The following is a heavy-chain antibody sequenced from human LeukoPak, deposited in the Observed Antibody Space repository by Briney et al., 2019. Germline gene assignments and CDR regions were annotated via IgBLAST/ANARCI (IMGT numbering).Heavy chain of an antibody. CDR2: IIPIFGTA. Sequence: GASVKVSCKXSGYTFTSYDINWVRQATGQGLEWMGRIIPIFGTANYAQKFQGRVTITTDESTSTAYMELSSLRSEDTAVYYCARDVDDSSWEFLRAWFDPWGQGTLVTVSS. J-gene: IGHJ5*02. CDR1: GYTFTSYD. CDR3: ARDVDDSSWEFLRAWFDP. D-gene: IGHD6-13*01. V-gene: IGHV1-69*05.